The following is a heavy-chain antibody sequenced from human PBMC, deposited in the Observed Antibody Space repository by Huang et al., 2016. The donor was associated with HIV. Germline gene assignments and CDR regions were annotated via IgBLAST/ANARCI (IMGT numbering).Heavy chain of an antibody. J-gene: IGHJ6*02. Sequence: LQLQESGPGLVKSSETLSLICTVSGGSISSSSYYWGWSRQPPGKGPEWIGSIYYGGNTHYHPPLKSRVTISVDTSKNQFSLKVNSVTAADTAVYYCARHGRVAGHYYNNMDVWGRGTTVTVSS. CDR2: IYYGGNT. V-gene: IGHV4-39*01. CDR3: ARHGRVAGHYYNNMDV. D-gene: IGHD6-19*01. CDR1: GGSISSSSYY.